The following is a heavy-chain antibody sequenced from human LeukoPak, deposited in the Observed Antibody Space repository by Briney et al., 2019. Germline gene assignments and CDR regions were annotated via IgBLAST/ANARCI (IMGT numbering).Heavy chain of an antibody. J-gene: IGHJ3*02. V-gene: IGHV4-30-4*01. CDR3: ARDTVGWLQAYRAFDI. CDR1: GGSISSGDYY. Sequence: SETPSLTCTVSGGSISSGDYYWSWIRQPPGKGLEWIGYIYYSGSTYYNPSLKSRVTISVDTSKNQFSLKLSSVTAADTAVYYCARDTVGWLQAYRAFDIWGQGTMVTVSS. D-gene: IGHD5-24*01. CDR2: IYYSGST.